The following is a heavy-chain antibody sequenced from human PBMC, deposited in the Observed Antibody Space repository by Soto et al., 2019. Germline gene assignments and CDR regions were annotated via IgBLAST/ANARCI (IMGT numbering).Heavy chain of an antibody. Sequence: QVQLVQSGAEVKKPGASVKVSCKCSGYTFTSYGISWVRQAPGQGLEWMGWINPYNGNTNYAQKLQGCVTMTTDTSTNTAYMELRSLSSDDTAVYYCARDWLGIDYWGQGTLVSVSS. CDR2: INPYNGNT. J-gene: IGHJ4*02. V-gene: IGHV1-18*01. CDR3: ARDWLGIDY. CDR1: GYTFTSYG. D-gene: IGHD3-10*01.